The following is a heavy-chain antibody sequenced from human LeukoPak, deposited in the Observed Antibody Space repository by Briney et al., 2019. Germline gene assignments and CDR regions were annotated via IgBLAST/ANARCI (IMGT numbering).Heavy chain of an antibody. CDR1: GYIFTSYY. CDR2: INPSGGSI. J-gene: IGHJ6*03. V-gene: IGHV1-46*01. CDR3: ARVAAEVVGVPGAIGFGWLRRDYYYMDV. D-gene: IGHD2-2*02. Sequence: ASVKVSCKASGYIFTSYYMYWVRQAPGQGLEWMGIINPSGGSIRYAQKFQGRVTMTRDTSTSTVYMELSSLRSEDTAVYYCARVAAEVVGVPGAIGFGWLRRDYYYMDVWGKGTTVTVSS.